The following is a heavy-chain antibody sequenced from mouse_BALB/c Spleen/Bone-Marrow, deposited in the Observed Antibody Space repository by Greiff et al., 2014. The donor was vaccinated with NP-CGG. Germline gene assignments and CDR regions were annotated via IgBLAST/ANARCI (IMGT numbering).Heavy chain of an antibody. V-gene: IGHV14-3*02. CDR2: IDPANGNT. Sequence: SGAELVKPGASVKLSCTASGFNIKDTYMHWVKQRPEQGLEWIGRIDPANGNTKYDPKLQGKATITADTSSDTAYLQLSSLTSEDTAVYYCASYYYGSSSFAYWGQGTLVTVSA. D-gene: IGHD1-1*01. J-gene: IGHJ3*01. CDR3: ASYYYGSSSFAY. CDR1: GFNIKDTY.